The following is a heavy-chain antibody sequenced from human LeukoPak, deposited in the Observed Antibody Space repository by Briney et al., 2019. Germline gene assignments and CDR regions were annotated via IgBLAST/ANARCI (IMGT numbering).Heavy chain of an antibody. CDR2: ISYSGST. D-gene: IGHD3-10*01. CDR1: GGSMHGYY. Sequence: SETLSLTCTVSGGSMHGYYWSWIRQPSGKGLECIGYISYSGSTTHNPSLRSRGTISVDTSKNQFSLRLTSVTAADTAVYYCARGVLIAEFLFDYWGQGALVTVSS. V-gene: IGHV4-59*01. CDR3: ARGVLIAEFLFDY. J-gene: IGHJ4*02.